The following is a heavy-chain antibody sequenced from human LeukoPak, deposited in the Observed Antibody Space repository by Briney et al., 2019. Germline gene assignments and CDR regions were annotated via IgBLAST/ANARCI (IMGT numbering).Heavy chain of an antibody. CDR2: ISPSGEIT. CDR3: AKDDAWGRYKD. CDR1: GFTFSTYG. D-gene: IGHD3-16*01. V-gene: IGHV3-23*01. Sequence: GGSLRLSCAASGFTFSTYGMNWVRQAPGKGLEWVSGISPSGEITYYTDSVKGRFTISRDNSKHTVSLQINSLRGEDTAVYYCAKDDAWGRYKDWGQGTLVTVSS. J-gene: IGHJ1*01.